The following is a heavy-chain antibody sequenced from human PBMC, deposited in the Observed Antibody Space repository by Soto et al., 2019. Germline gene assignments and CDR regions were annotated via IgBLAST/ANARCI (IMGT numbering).Heavy chain of an antibody. CDR2: ISAYNGNT. V-gene: IGHV1-18*01. J-gene: IGHJ4*02. Sequence: ASVNVSCKAAGYTFTSYGISWVRQAPGQGLEWMGWISAYNGNTNYAQKLQGRVTMTTDTSTSTAYMELRSLRSDDTAVYYCATYCGGDCYPTVVFDYWGQGTLLTVSS. D-gene: IGHD2-21*02. CDR3: ATYCGGDCYPTVVFDY. CDR1: GYTFTSYG.